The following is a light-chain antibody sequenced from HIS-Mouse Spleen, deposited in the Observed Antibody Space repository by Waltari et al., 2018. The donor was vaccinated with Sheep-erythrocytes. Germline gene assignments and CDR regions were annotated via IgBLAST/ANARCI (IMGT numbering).Light chain of an antibody. Sequence: SYELTQPPSVSVSPGQTASITCSGDKLGDKYAYWYQQKSGQAPVLVIYEDSKRPSGIPERFSGSSSWTMATLTISGAQVEDEADYYCYSTDSSGNHSRVFGGGTKLTVL. CDR1: KLGDKY. J-gene: IGLJ3*02. V-gene: IGLV3-10*01. CDR2: EDS. CDR3: YSTDSSGNHSRV.